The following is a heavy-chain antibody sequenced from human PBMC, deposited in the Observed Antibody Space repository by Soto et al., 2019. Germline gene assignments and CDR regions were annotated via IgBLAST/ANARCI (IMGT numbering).Heavy chain of an antibody. CDR2: INQDGSER. V-gene: IGHV3-7*01. CDR3: ARDHVVPGIIWDY. D-gene: IGHD3-10*01. Sequence: EVQLVESGGGLVQPGGSLRLSCAASGFTFSSHWMSWVRQAPGKGLEWVANINQDGSERHYVDSVKGRFTISRDNAKNSLYLQMNSLRAEDTAVYYCARDHVVPGIIWDYWGHGILVTVSS. J-gene: IGHJ4*01. CDR1: GFTFSSHW.